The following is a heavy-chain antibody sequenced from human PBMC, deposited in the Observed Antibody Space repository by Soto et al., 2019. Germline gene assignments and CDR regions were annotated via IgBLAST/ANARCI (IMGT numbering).Heavy chain of an antibody. V-gene: IGHV4-4*02. D-gene: IGHD2-15*01. J-gene: IGHJ4*02. CDR3: ASSPGSLAGDY. Sequence: QVQLRESGPGLVKPSGTLSLTCAVSSDSISSSTWWSWVRQPPGRGLEWIGEIFHSGSTNYNPSLKSRVTISLGKSKNQFSLNLTSVTAADTAVYHCASSPGSLAGDYWGQGTLVSVTS. CDR2: IFHSGST. CDR1: SDSISSSTW.